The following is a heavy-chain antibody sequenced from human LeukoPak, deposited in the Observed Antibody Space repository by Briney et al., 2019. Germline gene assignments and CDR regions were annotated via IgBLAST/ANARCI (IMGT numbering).Heavy chain of an antibody. CDR1: GGSISSSSYY. CDR3: ATDLGYYYDSSGYRDV. V-gene: IGHV4-39*07. D-gene: IGHD3-22*01. J-gene: IGHJ6*04. Sequence: SETLSLTCTVSGGSISSSSYYWGWIRQPPGKGLAWIGRIYYSGSTYYNPSLKSRVTISVDTSKNQFSLKLSSVTAADTAVYYCATDLGYYYDSSGYRDVWGKGTTVTVSS. CDR2: IYYSGST.